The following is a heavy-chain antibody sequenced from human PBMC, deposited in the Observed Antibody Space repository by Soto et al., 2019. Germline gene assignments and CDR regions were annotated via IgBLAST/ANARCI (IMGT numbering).Heavy chain of an antibody. V-gene: IGHV3-15*07. CDR3: TPDAALIRGGGDYNY. CDR2: IKSKVNGGTT. CDR1: GFTFSNAW. Sequence: EVQLVESGGGLVKPRGSLRLSCAASGFTFSNAWINWVRQAPGKGLEWVGRIKSKVNGGTTDYGAPVKGRFTISRDDSRNTLYLQMNNLKTEDTAVYYCTPDAALIRGGGDYNYWGQGTLVTVSS. D-gene: IGHD3-10*01. J-gene: IGHJ4*02.